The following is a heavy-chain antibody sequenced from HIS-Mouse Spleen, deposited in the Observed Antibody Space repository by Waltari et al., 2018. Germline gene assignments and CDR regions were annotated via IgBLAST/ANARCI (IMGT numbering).Heavy chain of an antibody. CDR3: AREGEISGRSYFDY. V-gene: IGHV3-33*01. D-gene: IGHD3-10*01. Sequence: QVQLVESGGGVVQPGRSLRLSCSASGFPFSSYGMHWVRQAPGKGLEWVAVIWYDGSNKYYADSVKGRFTISRDNSKNTLYLQMNSLRAEDTAVYYCAREGEISGRSYFDYWGQGTLVTVSS. CDR2: IWYDGSNK. J-gene: IGHJ4*02. CDR1: GFPFSSYG.